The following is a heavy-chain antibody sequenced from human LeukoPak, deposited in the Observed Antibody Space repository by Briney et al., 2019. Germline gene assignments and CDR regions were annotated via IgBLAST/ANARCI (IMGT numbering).Heavy chain of an antibody. D-gene: IGHD3-10*01. V-gene: IGHV3-21*04. J-gene: IGHJ4*02. CDR1: GFTFSSYS. CDR3: AKNRPAVRGDDRP. Sequence: GGSLRLSCAASGFTFSSYSMNWVRQAPGKGLEWVSSISSSSSYIYYADSVKGRFTISRDNAKNSLYLQMNSLRAEDTAVYYCAKNRPAVRGDDRPWGQGSLVTVSS. CDR2: ISSSSSYI.